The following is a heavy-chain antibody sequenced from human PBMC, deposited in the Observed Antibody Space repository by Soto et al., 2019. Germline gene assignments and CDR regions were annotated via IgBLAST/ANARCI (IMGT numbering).Heavy chain of an antibody. J-gene: IGHJ4*02. CDR1: GYTFIEYY. V-gene: IGHV1-46*01. D-gene: IGHD4-17*01. CDR3: ARGPDYSDVPLWDY. CDR2: INLRGGTT. Sequence: QVQLVQSGAEVKKPGASVKVSCEASGYTFIEYYIHWVRQAPGQGLEWMGIINLRGGTTNYAQKCRGRVTMTRDTSTGTVYMELNSLRSEDTAVYYCARGPDYSDVPLWDYWGQGTLVTVSS.